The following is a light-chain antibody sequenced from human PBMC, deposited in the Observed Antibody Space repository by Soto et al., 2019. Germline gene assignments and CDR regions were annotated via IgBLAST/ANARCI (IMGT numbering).Light chain of an antibody. CDR1: QSISSW. V-gene: IGKV1-5*01. CDR2: GAS. CDR3: QQYNNWPLT. Sequence: DIQMTQSPSTLSASVGDRVTITCRASQSISSWLAWYQQKPGKAPRLLIYGASRRATGIPDRFSGGGSGTEFTLTITSLQSEDFAVYWCQQYNNWPLTFGPGTRLEI. J-gene: IGKJ5*01.